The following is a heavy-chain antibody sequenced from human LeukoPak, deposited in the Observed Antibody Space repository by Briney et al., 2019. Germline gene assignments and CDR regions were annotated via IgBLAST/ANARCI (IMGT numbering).Heavy chain of an antibody. Sequence: GGSLRLSCAASGFTFSSYDMHWVRQAPGKGLEWVAVISYDGSNKYYADSVKGRFTISRDNSKNTLYLQMNSLRAEDTAVYYCAKEAIAARLDYWGQGTLVTVSS. D-gene: IGHD6-6*01. V-gene: IGHV3-30*18. J-gene: IGHJ4*02. CDR2: ISYDGSNK. CDR1: GFTFSSYD. CDR3: AKEAIAARLDY.